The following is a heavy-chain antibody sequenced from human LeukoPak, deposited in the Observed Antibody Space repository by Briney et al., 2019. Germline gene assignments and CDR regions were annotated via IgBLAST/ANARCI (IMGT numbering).Heavy chain of an antibody. CDR1: GFTFDDHG. CDR3: ARGPGSGYYYPPFY. D-gene: IGHD3-22*01. J-gene: IGHJ4*02. V-gene: IGHV3-20*04. Sequence: GGSLRLSCAASGFTFDDHGMIWVRQAPGKGLEWVSGINWNGDSTAYADSVKGRFTISRDNAKNSLYLQMNSLRAEDTALYYCARGPGSGYYYPPFYWGQGTLVTVSS. CDR2: INWNGDST.